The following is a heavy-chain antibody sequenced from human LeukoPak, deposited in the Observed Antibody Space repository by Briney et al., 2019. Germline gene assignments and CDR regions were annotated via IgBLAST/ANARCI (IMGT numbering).Heavy chain of an antibody. V-gene: IGHV3-23*01. CDR1: GFTFSSYA. D-gene: IGHD3-22*01. J-gene: IGHJ4*02. CDR3: AKAYDSSGYYLLRPFHY. Sequence: GGSLRLSCAASGFTFSSYAMSWVRQAPGKGLEWVSAIGSSGGSTYYADSVKGRFTISRDNSKNTLYLQMNSLRAEDTAVYYCAKAYDSSGYYLLRPFHYWGQGTLVTVSS. CDR2: IGSSGGST.